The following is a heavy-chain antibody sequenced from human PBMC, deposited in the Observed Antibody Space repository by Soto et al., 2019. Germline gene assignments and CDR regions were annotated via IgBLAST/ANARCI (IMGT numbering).Heavy chain of an antibody. D-gene: IGHD3-3*01. J-gene: IGHJ4*02. Sequence: QVQLQESGPGLVKPSQTLSLTCTVSGGSISSGGYYWSWIRQHPGKGLAWIGYIYYSGSTYYNPSLKRRVTISVDTSKNQFSLKLSSVTAADTAVYYCARSRGLWSGIYYFDYWGQGTLVTVSS. CDR3: ARSRGLWSGIYYFDY. V-gene: IGHV4-31*03. CDR2: IYYSGST. CDR1: GGSISSGGYY.